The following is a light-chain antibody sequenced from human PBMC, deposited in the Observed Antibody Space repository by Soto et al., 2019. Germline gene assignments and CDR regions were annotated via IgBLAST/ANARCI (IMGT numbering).Light chain of an antibody. CDR3: QHYGSSPTT. CDR2: GAS. J-gene: IGKJ1*01. CDR1: QRVSSTY. Sequence: EIVLTQSPGTLSLSPGERATLSCRASQRVSSTYVGWYQQKPGRAPRLLIFGASSRATGIPDRFSGSGSGTDFTLTISSMEPEDFAVYYCQHYGSSPTTFGQGTKVEIK. V-gene: IGKV3-20*01.